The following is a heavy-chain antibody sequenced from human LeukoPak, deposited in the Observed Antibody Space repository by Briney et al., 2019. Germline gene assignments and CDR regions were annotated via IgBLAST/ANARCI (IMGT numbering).Heavy chain of an antibody. V-gene: IGHV1-46*01. D-gene: IGHD3-10*01. J-gene: IGHJ6*02. CDR3: ARRGVEFYYGSGNYNPLGYYPMDV. Sequence: ASVKVSCKASGYTFTNFYIHWVRQAPGQGLEWMGIIYPGDGTTTYSQKFQGRLTMTRDTSTSTVYMELSSLRSDDTALYFCARRGVEFYYGSGNYNPLGYYPMDVWGQGTTVTVSS. CDR2: IYPGDGTT. CDR1: GYTFTNFY.